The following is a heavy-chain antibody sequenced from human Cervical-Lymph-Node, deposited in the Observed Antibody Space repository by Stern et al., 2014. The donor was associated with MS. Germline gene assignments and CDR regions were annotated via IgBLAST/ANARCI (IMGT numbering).Heavy chain of an antibody. V-gene: IGHV4-31*03. CDR1: GGSIISGDFY. J-gene: IGHJ5*02. D-gene: IGHD4/OR15-4a*01. Sequence: VQLQESGPGLVKPSQTLSLTCTVSGGSIISGDFYWRWIRQLPGKGLEWIGYIYYSGSTYYNPSLNSRVTISVDTANNQFSLKLSSVTAADTAVYYCARRAGGSDNYFDPWGQGTLVTVSS. CDR3: ARRAGGSDNYFDP. CDR2: IYYSGST.